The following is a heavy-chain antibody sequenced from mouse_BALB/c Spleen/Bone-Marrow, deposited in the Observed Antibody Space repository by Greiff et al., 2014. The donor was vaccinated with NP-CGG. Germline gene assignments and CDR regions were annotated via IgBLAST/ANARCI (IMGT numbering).Heavy chain of an antibody. V-gene: IGHV14-3*02. CDR2: IDPANGNT. CDR1: GFNIKDTY. J-gene: IGHJ2*01. D-gene: IGHD3-2*01. Sequence: VQLQQPGAELVKPGASVKLSCTASGFNIKDTYMHWVKQRPEQGLEWIGRIDPANGNTKYDPKFQGKATITADTSSNTAYLQLSSLTSEDTAVYYCATDSSGYLDYWGQGTTLTVSS. CDR3: ATDSSGYLDY.